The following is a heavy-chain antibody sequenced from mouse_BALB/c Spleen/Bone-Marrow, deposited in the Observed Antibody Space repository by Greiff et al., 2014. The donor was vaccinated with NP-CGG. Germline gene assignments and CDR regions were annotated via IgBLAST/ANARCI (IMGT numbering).Heavy chain of an antibody. Sequence: QVQLQQSGAELVRPGASVTLSCKASGYTFTDYEMHWVKQTPVHGLEWIGVIDPETGGTAYNQKFKGKATLTADKSSSTAYMELRSLTSEDSAVYYCTREGYYGSSPAWFAYWGQGTLVTVSA. J-gene: IGHJ3*01. D-gene: IGHD1-1*01. CDR3: TREGYYGSSPAWFAY. V-gene: IGHV1-15*01. CDR2: IDPETGGT. CDR1: GYTFTDYE.